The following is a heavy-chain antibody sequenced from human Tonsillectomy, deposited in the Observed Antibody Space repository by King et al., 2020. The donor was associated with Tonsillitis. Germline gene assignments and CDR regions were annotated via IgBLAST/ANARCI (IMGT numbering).Heavy chain of an antibody. Sequence: VQLVESGAEVKKPGASVKVSCKTSGYTFTNYDINWVRQAPGQGLEWMGWISAYNGNTNYAQKLQGRVTMTTDTSTNTAYRELRSLRSDDTAVYYCARDPGIAGHWGQGTLVTVSS. CDR3: ARDPGIAGH. V-gene: IGHV1-18*04. D-gene: IGHD6-13*01. CDR1: GYTFTNYD. CDR2: ISAYNGNT. J-gene: IGHJ4*02.